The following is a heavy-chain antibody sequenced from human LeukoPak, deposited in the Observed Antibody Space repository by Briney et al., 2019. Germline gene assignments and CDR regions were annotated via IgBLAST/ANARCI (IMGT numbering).Heavy chain of an antibody. V-gene: IGHV3-21*01. CDR3: ASLYDSRTGGYMDV. D-gene: IGHD7-27*01. CDR1: GFTFSGYS. CDR2: ISSSSSYI. Sequence: GGSLRLSCAASGFTFSGYSMNWVRQAPGKGLEWVSSISSSSSYIYYADSVKGRFTISRDNAKNSLYLQMNSLRAEDTAVYYCASLYDSRTGGYMDVWGKGTTVTVSS. J-gene: IGHJ6*03.